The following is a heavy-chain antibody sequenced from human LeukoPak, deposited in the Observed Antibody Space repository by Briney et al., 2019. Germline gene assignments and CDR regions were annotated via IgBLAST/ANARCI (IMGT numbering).Heavy chain of an antibody. J-gene: IGHJ4*02. CDR2: IDYSGST. CDR1: GGSISSDF. V-gene: IGHV4-59*08. D-gene: IGHD6-13*01. CDR3: ARRAWYGYYFDY. Sequence: SETLSLTCTVSGGSISSDFWSWIRPPPGKGLEGMGYIDYSGSTNYNPSLQSRVTISVDTSKNQFSLQLSSVTAADTAVYYCARRAWYGYYFDYWGQGTLVTVSS.